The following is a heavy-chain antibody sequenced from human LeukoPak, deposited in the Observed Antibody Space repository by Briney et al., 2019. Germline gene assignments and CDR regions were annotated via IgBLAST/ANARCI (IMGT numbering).Heavy chain of an antibody. CDR3: ARDSSGYQ. CDR1: GFTFSTYW. CDR2: IKEDGSEK. Sequence: GGSLRLSCAAPGFTFSTYWMSWVRQAPGKGLEWVANIKEDGSEKYYGDSVKGRFTISRDNAKNLLYLQMNSLRAEDTAVYYCARDSSGYQWGQGTLVTVSS. D-gene: IGHD3-22*01. J-gene: IGHJ4*02. V-gene: IGHV3-7*01.